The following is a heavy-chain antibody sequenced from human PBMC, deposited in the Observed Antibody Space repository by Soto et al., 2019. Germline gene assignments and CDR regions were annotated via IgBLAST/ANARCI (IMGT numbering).Heavy chain of an antibody. CDR2: ISSSSTTI. CDR3: ARGEADFDF. V-gene: IGHV3-48*02. CDR1: GFTFSTYS. Sequence: GGSLRLSCAASGFTFSTYSINWVRQAPGKGLEWVSYISSSSTTIYFADSVKGRFTISRDNAKNSLYLQMNSLRDEDTAVYYCARGEADFDFWGQGALLTVSS. J-gene: IGHJ4*02.